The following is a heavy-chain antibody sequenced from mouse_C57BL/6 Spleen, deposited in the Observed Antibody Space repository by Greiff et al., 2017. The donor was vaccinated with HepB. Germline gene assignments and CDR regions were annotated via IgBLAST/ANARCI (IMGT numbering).Heavy chain of an antibody. J-gene: IGHJ2*01. CDR2: INPNNGGT. CDR3: ARTTTVEDYFDY. D-gene: IGHD1-1*01. CDR1: GYTFTDYN. V-gene: IGHV1-22*01. Sequence: EVQLQQSGPELVKPGASVKMSCKASGYTFTDYNMHWVKQSHGKSLEWIGYINPNNGGTSYNQKFKGKATLTVNKSSSTAYMELRSLTSEDSAVYYCARTTTVEDYFDYWGQGTTLTVSS.